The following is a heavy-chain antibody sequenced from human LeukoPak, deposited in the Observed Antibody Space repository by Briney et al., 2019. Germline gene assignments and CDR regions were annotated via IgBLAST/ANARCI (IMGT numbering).Heavy chain of an antibody. CDR1: GYSFTSYW. CDR3: ATTAPLLPDVPSYYYGMDV. D-gene: IGHD1-14*01. J-gene: IGHJ6*02. CDR2: IYPGDSDT. Sequence: GESLKISCKGSGYSFTSYWSAWVRQMPGKGLEWMGIIYPGDSDTRYSPSFQGQVTISADKSISTAYLQWSSLKASDTAMYYCATTAPLLPDVPSYYYGMDVWGQGTTVTVSS. V-gene: IGHV5-51*01.